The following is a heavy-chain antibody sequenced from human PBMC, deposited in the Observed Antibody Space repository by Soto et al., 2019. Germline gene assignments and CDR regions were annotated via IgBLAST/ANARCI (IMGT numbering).Heavy chain of an antibody. Sequence: SVKVSCKASGGTFSSYAISWVRQAPGQGLEWMGGIIPIFGTANYAQKFQGRVTITADKSTSTAYMELSSLRSEDTAVYYCAREEPGYCSSTSCYEGHYYYGMDVWGQGTTVTV. J-gene: IGHJ6*02. CDR2: IIPIFGTA. CDR1: GGTFSSYA. CDR3: AREEPGYCSSTSCYEGHYYYGMDV. V-gene: IGHV1-69*06. D-gene: IGHD2-2*01.